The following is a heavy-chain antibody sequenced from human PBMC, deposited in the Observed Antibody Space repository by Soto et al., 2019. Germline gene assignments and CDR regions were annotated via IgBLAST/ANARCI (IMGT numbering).Heavy chain of an antibody. CDR3: AAGDRWKRDYYNYGMDV. J-gene: IGHJ6*02. Sequence: SVKVSCKASGFTFTSSAVQWVRQARGQRLEWIGWIVVGSGNTNYAQRFQERVTITRDMSTSTAYMELSSLRSEDTAVYYCAAGDRWKRDYYNYGMDVWGQGTTVTVSS. D-gene: IGHD7-27*01. V-gene: IGHV1-58*01. CDR2: IVVGSGNT. CDR1: GFTFTSSA.